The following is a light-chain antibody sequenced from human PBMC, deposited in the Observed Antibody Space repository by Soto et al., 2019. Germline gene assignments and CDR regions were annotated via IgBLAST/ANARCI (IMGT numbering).Light chain of an antibody. V-gene: IGLV2-14*01. Sequence: ALTQPASVSGSPGQSIAISCTGTRSDVGAYNYVSWYQQHPGKAPKLMISEVTNRPSGVSDRFSGSKSGNTASLTISGLQAEDEADYYCSSFTSRFTFVFGTGTKATVL. CDR1: RSDVGAYNY. CDR2: EVT. J-gene: IGLJ1*01. CDR3: SSFTSRFTFV.